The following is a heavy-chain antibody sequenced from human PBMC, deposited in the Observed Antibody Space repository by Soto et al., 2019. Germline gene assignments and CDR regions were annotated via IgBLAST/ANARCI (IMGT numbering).Heavy chain of an antibody. V-gene: IGHV3-23*01. CDR1: GFTFSSYA. D-gene: IGHD3-10*01. J-gene: IGHJ4*02. Sequence: GESLKISCAASGFTFSSYAMSWVRQAPGKGLEWVSAISGSGGSTYYADSVKGRFTISRDNSKNTLYLQMNSLRAEDTAVYYCAKGGLITGPIDYWGQGTLVTVSS. CDR2: ISGSGGST. CDR3: AKGGLITGPIDY.